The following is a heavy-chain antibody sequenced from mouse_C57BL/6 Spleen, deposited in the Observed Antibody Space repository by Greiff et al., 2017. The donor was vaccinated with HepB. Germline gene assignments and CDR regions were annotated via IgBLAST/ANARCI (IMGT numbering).Heavy chain of an antibody. CDR3: ARHEDRGDYCGI. CDR2: FYPGSGSI. Sequence: QVHVKQSGAELVKPGASVKLSCKASGYTFTEYTIHWVKQRSGQGLEWIGWFYPGSGSIKYNEKFKDKATLTADKSSSTVYMELSRLTSEDSAVYFCARHEDRGDYCGIWGQGTLVTVSA. D-gene: IGHD1-1*01. V-gene: IGHV1-62-2*01. J-gene: IGHJ3*01. CDR1: GYTFTEYT.